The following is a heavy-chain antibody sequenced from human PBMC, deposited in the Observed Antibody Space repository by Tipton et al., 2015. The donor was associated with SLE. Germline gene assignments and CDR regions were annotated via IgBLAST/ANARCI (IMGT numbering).Heavy chain of an antibody. D-gene: IGHD3-22*01. Sequence: TLSLTCAIFGDSVTSNSAAWNWIRQSRSRGLEWLGRTYYRSKWYNDYAVSVKSRITINPDTSRNQFSLQLNAVTPEDAAVYYCARVGYSDSSANDAFDIWGQGTMVTVSS. CDR3: ARVGYSDSSANDAFDI. V-gene: IGHV6-1*01. CDR1: GDSVTSNSAA. J-gene: IGHJ3*02. CDR2: TYYRSKWYN.